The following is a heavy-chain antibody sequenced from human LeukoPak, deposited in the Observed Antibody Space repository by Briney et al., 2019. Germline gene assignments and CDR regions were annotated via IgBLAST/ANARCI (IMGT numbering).Heavy chain of an antibody. V-gene: IGHV4-38-2*02. CDR3: ARSVGSQDCSTGTCYLDYWYFDV. D-gene: IGHD2-2*01. CDR2: LYHSGVT. Sequence: SETLSLTCSVSGYSINTAHYWGWIRQVPGKGLEWIASLYHSGVTYYTPSLEGRATISLDTSKNQYSLRIDSVTAADTAVYYCARSVGSQDCSTGTCYLDYWYFDVWGRGTLVTVSS. CDR1: GYSINTAHY. J-gene: IGHJ2*01.